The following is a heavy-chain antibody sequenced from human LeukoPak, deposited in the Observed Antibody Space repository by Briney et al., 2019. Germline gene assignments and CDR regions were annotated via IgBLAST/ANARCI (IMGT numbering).Heavy chain of an antibody. CDR3: AKQGPARIPIVVVTAMAH. CDR1: GFTFSSYW. CDR2: LSGSGSSA. J-gene: IGHJ4*02. Sequence: GGSLRLSCAASGFTFSSYWMSWVRQAPGKGLEWVSGLSGSGSSAYYADSVKGRFTISRDNSKNTLYLQMNSLRPEDTAVYYCAKQGPARIPIVVVTAMAHWGQGTLVTVSS. V-gene: IGHV3-23*01. D-gene: IGHD2-21*02.